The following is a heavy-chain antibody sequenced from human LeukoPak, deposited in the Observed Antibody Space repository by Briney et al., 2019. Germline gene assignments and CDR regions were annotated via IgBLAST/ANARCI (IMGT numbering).Heavy chain of an antibody. CDR3: ARDGPYYYDSSGYYFY. J-gene: IGHJ4*02. Sequence: GGSLRLSCAASGFTFSSYWMSWVRQAPGKGLEWVANIKQDGSEKYYVDSVRGRFTISRDNAKNSLYLQVNSLRAEDTAVYYCARDGPYYYDSSGYYFYWGQGTLVTVSS. CDR1: GFTFSSYW. CDR2: IKQDGSEK. D-gene: IGHD3-22*01. V-gene: IGHV3-7*03.